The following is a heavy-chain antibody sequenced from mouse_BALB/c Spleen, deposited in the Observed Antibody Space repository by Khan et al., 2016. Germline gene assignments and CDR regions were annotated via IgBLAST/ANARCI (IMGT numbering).Heavy chain of an antibody. D-gene: IGHD1-1*01. V-gene: IGHV3-6*02. Sequence: EVQLQESGPGLVKPSQSLSLTCSVTGYSITSGYYWNWIRQFPGNKLEWMGYISYDGSNNYNPSLKNRISITRDTSKNQFFLKLNSVTTEDTTTYYCASEGIYYGTYTYAMDYWGQGTSVTVSS. CDR2: ISYDGSN. CDR1: GYSITSGYY. CDR3: ASEGIYYGTYTYAMDY. J-gene: IGHJ4*01.